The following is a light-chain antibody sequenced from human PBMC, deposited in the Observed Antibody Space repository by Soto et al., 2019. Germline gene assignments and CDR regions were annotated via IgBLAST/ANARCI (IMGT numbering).Light chain of an antibody. Sequence: QSVLTQPASVSGSPGQSITISCTGTSSDVGSYNLVSWYQQHPGKAPKHMIYEGSKRPSGVSNRFSGSKSGNTASLTISGLQAEDEADYYCCSYAGSSYVFGTGTKLTVL. J-gene: IGLJ1*01. CDR3: CSYAGSSYV. CDR1: SSDVGSYNL. V-gene: IGLV2-23*01. CDR2: EGS.